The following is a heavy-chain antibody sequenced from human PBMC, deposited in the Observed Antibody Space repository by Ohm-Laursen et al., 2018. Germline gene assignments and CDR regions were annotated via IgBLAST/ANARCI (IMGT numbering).Heavy chain of an antibody. CDR1: GFSLSTSGMC. D-gene: IGHD4-23*01. CDR2: IDWDDDK. J-gene: IGHJ6*02. CDR3: ARITTVVNGPYYYYYGMDV. Sequence: TQTLTLTSTFSGFSLSTSGMCVSWIRQPPGKALEWLARIDWDDDKYYSTSLKTRLTISKDTSKNQVVLTMTNMDPVDTATYYCARITTVVNGPYYYYYGMDVWGQGTTVTVSS. V-gene: IGHV2-70*11.